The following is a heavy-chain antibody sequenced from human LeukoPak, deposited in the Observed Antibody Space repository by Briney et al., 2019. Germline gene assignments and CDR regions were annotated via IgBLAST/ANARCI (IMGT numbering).Heavy chain of an antibody. CDR1: GASISDYY. V-gene: IGHV4-4*07. D-gene: IGHD1-26*01. J-gene: IGHJ4*02. CDR3: AREVGASSPRPSDS. Sequence: PSETLSLTCIVSGASISDYYWSWIRQPAGKGLEWIGRIDTSGSTNYKPSLKSRLTMSVDTSKRQFSLRLTSVTAADTAVYYCAREVGASSPRPSDSWGQGTLVTVSS. CDR2: IDTSGST.